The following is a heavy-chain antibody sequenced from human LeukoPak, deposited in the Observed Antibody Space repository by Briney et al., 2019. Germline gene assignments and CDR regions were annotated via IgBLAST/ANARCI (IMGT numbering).Heavy chain of an antibody. CDR1: GGSISSSSYY. D-gene: IGHD1-7*01. J-gene: IGHJ4*02. V-gene: IGHV4-39*01. CDR3: VRLVSDSGTFDY. CDR2: IYYSGST. Sequence: KPSETLSLTCTVSGGSISSSSYYWGWIRQPPGKGLEWIGSIYYSGSTYYNPSLKSRVTISVDTSKNQFSLKLSSVTAADTAMYYCVRLVSDSGTFDYWGQGTLVTVSS.